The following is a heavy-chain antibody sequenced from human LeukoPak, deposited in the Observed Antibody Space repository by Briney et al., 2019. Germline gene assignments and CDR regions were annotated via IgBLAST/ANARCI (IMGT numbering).Heavy chain of an antibody. D-gene: IGHD3-16*02. Sequence: SETLSLTCTVSGGSISSYYWGWIRQPPGKGLEWIGSIYYSGSTYYNPSLKSRVTISVDTSKNQFSLKLSSVTAADTAVYYCARLIPYYDYVWGSYRPPSPPDYWGQGTLVTVSS. CDR3: ARLIPYYDYVWGSYRPPSPPDY. J-gene: IGHJ4*02. V-gene: IGHV4-39*07. CDR1: GGSISSYY. CDR2: IYYSGST.